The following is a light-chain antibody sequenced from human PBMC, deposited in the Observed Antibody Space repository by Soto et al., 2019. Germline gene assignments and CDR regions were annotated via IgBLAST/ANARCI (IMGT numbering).Light chain of an antibody. CDR2: GAS. V-gene: IGKV3-15*01. J-gene: IGKJ4*01. CDR3: QQYENWPQLT. CDR1: QSVGGD. Sequence: RVMTQSPATLSVSPGERATLSCRASQSVGGDLAWYQQKPGQASRLLIYGASSRAPGIPDRFSGSGSGTEFTLTISSLQSEDSAVYYCQQYENWPQLTFGGGTKVDVK.